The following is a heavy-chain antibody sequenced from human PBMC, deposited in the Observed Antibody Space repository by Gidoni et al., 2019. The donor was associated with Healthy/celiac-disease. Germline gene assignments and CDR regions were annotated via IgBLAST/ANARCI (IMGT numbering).Heavy chain of an antibody. CDR1: GYTFTSYA. V-gene: IGHV1-3*01. CDR3: ARDREYYYGSGEFDY. CDR2: ITAGNGNT. J-gene: IGHJ4*02. Sequence: QVQLVQYGDEVKKPGASVKVSCKASGYTFTSYAMHWVRQAPGQRLEGMGWITAGNGNTKISQKFRGRVTITRDTSASTAYIELSSLRSEDTAVYYCARDREYYYGSGEFDYWGQGTLFTVSS. D-gene: IGHD3-10*01.